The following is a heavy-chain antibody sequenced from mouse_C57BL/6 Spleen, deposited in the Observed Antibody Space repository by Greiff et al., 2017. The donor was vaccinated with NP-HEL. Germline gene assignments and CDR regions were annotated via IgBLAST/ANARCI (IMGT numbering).Heavy chain of an antibody. V-gene: IGHV1-69*01. D-gene: IGHD2-4*01. J-gene: IGHJ4*01. CDR2: IDPSDSYT. CDR1: GYTFTSYW. Sequence: QVQLQQPGAELVMPGASVKLSCKASGYTFTSYWMHWVKQRPGQGLEWIGEIDPSDSYTNYNQKFKGKSTLTVDKSSSTAYMQLSSLTSEDSAVYYCARLRLQGAMDYWGQGTSVTVSS. CDR3: ARLRLQGAMDY.